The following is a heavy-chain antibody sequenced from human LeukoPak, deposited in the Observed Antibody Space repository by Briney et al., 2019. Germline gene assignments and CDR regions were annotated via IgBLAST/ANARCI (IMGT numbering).Heavy chain of an antibody. J-gene: IGHJ3*02. V-gene: IGHV1-18*01. CDR1: GYTSTTYG. CDR2: SSPYNGNT. Sequence: ASVKVSCKASGYTSTTYGTGWLRQAPAQGLEWMGWSSPYNGNTNYAQKVQGRVTMTTDTSTSTAYMELRSLRSDDSAVYYCARDAPYSSAAIPYVFDIWGQGTMVTVSS. D-gene: IGHD6-25*01. CDR3: ARDAPYSSAAIPYVFDI.